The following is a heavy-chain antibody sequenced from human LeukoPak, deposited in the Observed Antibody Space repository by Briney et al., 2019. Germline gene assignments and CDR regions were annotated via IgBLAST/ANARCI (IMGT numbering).Heavy chain of an antibody. CDR2: IRYDGSNK. Sequence: GGSLRLSCAASGFTFSSYGMHWVRQAPGKGLEWVAFIRYDGSNKYYADSVKGRLTISRDNSKNTLYLQMNSLRAEDTAVYYCAKDRGAARSFDYWGQGTLVTVSS. J-gene: IGHJ4*02. D-gene: IGHD6-6*01. V-gene: IGHV3-30*02. CDR1: GFTFSSYG. CDR3: AKDRGAARSFDY.